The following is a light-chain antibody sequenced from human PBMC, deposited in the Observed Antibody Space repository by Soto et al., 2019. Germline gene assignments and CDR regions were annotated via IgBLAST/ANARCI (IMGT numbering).Light chain of an antibody. J-gene: IGKJ2*01. V-gene: IGKV1-5*01. CDR3: HQYKSYSPYT. CDR1: QTISSS. CDR2: DAS. Sequence: EIQMTQSPPTLSASIGERVIITCRASQTISSSLAWYQQKPGQVPKLLIYDASSLESGVPSRFSGSGSGTEFTLTISSLQPDDFATYYCHQYKSYSPYTFGQGTKLEIK.